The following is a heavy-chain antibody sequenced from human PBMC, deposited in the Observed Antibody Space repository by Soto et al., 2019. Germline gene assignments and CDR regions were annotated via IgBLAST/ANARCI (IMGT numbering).Heavy chain of an antibody. CDR2: IHPSGGGS. J-gene: IGHJ4*02. CDR3: GRGGHIAVVTDSFDY. Sequence: QVQLVQSGAEVKKPGASVKVSCKPSGYTLNTYYLHWVRQAPGQGLEWMGIIHPSGGGSTYAQKFVARFTMTRDTSTTTVFMELSSLRSADTAVYYCGRGGHIAVVTDSFDYWGQGTLVTVSS. V-gene: IGHV1-46*02. CDR1: GYTLNTYY. D-gene: IGHD2-21*02.